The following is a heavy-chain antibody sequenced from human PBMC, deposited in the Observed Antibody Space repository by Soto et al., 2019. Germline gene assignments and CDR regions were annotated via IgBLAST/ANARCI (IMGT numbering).Heavy chain of an antibody. Sequence: PSETLSLTCTVSGGSISSYYWSWIRQPPGKGLEWIGYIYYSGSTNYNPSLKSRVTISVDTSKNQFSLKLSSVTAADTAVYYCAREVRVTTVTTYFDYWGQGTLVTVSS. CDR3: AREVRVTTVTTYFDY. D-gene: IGHD4-17*01. V-gene: IGHV4-59*01. J-gene: IGHJ4*02. CDR2: IYYSGST. CDR1: GGSISSYY.